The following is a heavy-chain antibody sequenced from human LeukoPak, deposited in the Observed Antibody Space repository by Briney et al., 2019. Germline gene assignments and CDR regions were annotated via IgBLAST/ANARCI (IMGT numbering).Heavy chain of an antibody. Sequence: ASVKVSCKASVYNFMRYGISWVRQAPGQGLEWMGWISVYNGNTHYAQTLQGRVTMTRDTSTSTVYMELRSLRYDDTAVYYCAREGTREYAFDIWGQGTMVTVSS. J-gene: IGHJ3*02. CDR2: ISVYNGNT. CDR3: AREGTREYAFDI. V-gene: IGHV1-18*01. CDR1: VYNFMRYG. D-gene: IGHD3-10*01.